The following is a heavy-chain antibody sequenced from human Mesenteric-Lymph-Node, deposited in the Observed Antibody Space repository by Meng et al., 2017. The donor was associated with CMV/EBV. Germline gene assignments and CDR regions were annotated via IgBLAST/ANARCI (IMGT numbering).Heavy chain of an antibody. V-gene: IGHV3-23*01. J-gene: IGHJ4*02. CDR2: ITTSGGNT. D-gene: IGHD2-21*02. CDR1: GFAFSRYV. CDR3: EKTGDGFPFDY. Sequence: GGSLRLSCAASGFAFSRYVMSWVRQTPGKGLEWVSGITTSGGNTYYADSVKGRFTISRDNSKDTLYLQMNSLRAEDTAVYFCEKTGDGFPFDYWGQGTLVTVSS.